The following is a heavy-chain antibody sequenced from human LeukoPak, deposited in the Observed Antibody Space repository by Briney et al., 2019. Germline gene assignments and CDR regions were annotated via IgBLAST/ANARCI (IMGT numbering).Heavy chain of an antibody. Sequence: ASVKVSCKASGYTFTSCDINWVRQATGQGLEWMGWMNPNSGNTGYAQKFQGRVTMTRNTSISTAYMELSSLRSEDTAVYYCARRPSSSRLFYYYYYMDVWGKGTTVTVSS. CDR2: MNPNSGNT. J-gene: IGHJ6*03. D-gene: IGHD6-6*01. V-gene: IGHV1-8*01. CDR1: GYTFTSCD. CDR3: ARRPSSSRLFYYYYYMDV.